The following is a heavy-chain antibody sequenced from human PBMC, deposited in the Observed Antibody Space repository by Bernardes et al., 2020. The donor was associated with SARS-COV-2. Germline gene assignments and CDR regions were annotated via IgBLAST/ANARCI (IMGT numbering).Heavy chain of an antibody. J-gene: IGHJ6*02. CDR1: GFTFSSYA. D-gene: IGHD1-1*01. CDR3: AKDLNWNYDGMDV. V-gene: IGHV3-23*01. Sequence: GSLRLFCAASGFTFSSYAMSWVRQAPGAGLEWVASISGSGGSTYYTDSVKGRFTISRDNSKNTLYLQMNSLRAEDTAVYYCAKDLNWNYDGMDVWGQGTTVTVSS. CDR2: ISGSGGST.